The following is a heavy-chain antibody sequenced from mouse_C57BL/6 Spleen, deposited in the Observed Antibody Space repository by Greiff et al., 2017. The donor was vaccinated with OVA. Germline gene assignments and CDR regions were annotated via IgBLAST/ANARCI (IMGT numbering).Heavy chain of an antibody. CDR2: INYDGSST. D-gene: IGHD1-1*01. CDR3: AREDYGSSYGEAWFAY. J-gene: IGHJ3*01. V-gene: IGHV5-16*01. Sequence: EVQLQESEGGLVQPGSSMKLSCTASGFTFSDYYMAWVRQVPEKGLEWVANINYDGSSTYYLDSLKSRFIISRDNAKNILYLQMSSLKSEDTATYYCAREDYGSSYGEAWFAYWGQGTLVTVSA. CDR1: GFTFSDYY.